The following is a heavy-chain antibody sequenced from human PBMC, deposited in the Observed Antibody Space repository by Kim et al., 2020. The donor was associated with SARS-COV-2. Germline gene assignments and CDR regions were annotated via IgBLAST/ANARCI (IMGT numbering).Heavy chain of an antibody. CDR3: ARARSSFHHDNSPYYYYGLDV. V-gene: IGHV1-69*13. D-gene: IGHD6-6*01. J-gene: IGHJ6*02. Sequence: SVKVSCKASGGTFSSYAISWVRQAPGQGLEWMGGIIPIFGTANYAQKFQGRVTITADESTSTAYMELSSLRSEDTAVYYCARARSSFHHDNSPYYYYGLDVWGQGTTVTVSS. CDR2: IIPIFGTA. CDR1: GGTFSSYA.